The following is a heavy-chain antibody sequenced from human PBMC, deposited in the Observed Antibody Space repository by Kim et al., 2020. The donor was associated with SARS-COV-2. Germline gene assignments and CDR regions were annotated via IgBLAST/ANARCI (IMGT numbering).Heavy chain of an antibody. CDR2: IFNTGNT. CDR1: GGSISNYY. CDR3: ARSRYLDY. V-gene: IGHV4-59*13. D-gene: IGHD3-9*01. J-gene: IGHJ4*02. Sequence: SETLSLTCTVSGGSISNYYWSWIRQPPGKGLEWIGYIFNTGNTNYNPSLKSRVAISLDTSKSQLSLKLNSVTAADTAVYYCARSRYLDYWGQGTLVTVSS.